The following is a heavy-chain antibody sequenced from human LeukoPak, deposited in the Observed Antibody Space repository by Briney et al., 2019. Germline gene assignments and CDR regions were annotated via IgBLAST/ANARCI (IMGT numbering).Heavy chain of an antibody. D-gene: IGHD3-22*01. CDR3: ASHYYDSSGYYWDAFDI. V-gene: IGHV1-69*05. CDR2: IIPIFGTA. Sequence: SVKVSCKAFGGSFSSEAISWARQAPGQGLEWMGGIIPIFGTANYAQKFQGRVTITTDESTSTAYMELSSLRSEDTAVYYCASHYYDSSGYYWDAFDIWGQGTMVTVSS. CDR1: GGSFSSEA. J-gene: IGHJ3*02.